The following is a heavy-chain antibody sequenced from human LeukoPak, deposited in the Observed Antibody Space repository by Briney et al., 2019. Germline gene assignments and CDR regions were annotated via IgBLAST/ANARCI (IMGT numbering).Heavy chain of an antibody. J-gene: IGHJ2*01. CDR3: ARSRQHYYESSGHYEIFNWYFDL. CDR2: IDSSSGYM. Sequence: GGSLRLSCAASGFTFNTYSMNWARRAPGKGLEWVSSIDSSSGYMFYADSVKGRFIISRDNAKNPLYLQMNSLRAEDTAVYYCARSRQHYYESSGHYEIFNWYFDLWGRGTLVTVSS. V-gene: IGHV3-21*06. D-gene: IGHD3-22*01. CDR1: GFTFNTYS.